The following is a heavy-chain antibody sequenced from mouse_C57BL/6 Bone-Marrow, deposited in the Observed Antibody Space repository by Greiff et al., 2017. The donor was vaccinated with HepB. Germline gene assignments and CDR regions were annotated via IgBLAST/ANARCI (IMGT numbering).Heavy chain of an antibody. J-gene: IGHJ4*01. CDR2: IYPGGGYT. Sequence: VHLVESGAELVRPGTSVKMSCKASGYTFTNYWIGWAKQRPGHGLEWIGDIYPGGGYTNYNEKFKGKATLTADKSSSTAYMQFSSLTSEDSAIYYCARWETGYAMDYWGQGTSVTVSS. D-gene: IGHD4-1*01. V-gene: IGHV1-63*01. CDR3: ARWETGYAMDY. CDR1: GYTFTNYW.